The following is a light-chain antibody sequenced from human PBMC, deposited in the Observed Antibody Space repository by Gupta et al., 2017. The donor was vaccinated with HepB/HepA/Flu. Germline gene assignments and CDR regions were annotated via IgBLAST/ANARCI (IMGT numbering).Light chain of an antibody. J-gene: IGKJ5*01. CDR1: QSVSIY. Sequence: EIVLTQSPATLSLFPGERATLSCRASQSVSIYLAWYQQKPGQAPRLLIYDASNGATGIPARFSGSGSGTDFTLTISSLEPEDFAVYYCQQRSNWPPAITFGQGTRLEIK. CDR2: DAS. V-gene: IGKV3-11*01. CDR3: QQRSNWPPAIT.